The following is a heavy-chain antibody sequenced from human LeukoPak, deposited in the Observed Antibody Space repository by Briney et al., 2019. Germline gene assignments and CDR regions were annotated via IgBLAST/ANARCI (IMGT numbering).Heavy chain of an antibody. CDR3: ARRPYSDTSGRLSDV. J-gene: IGHJ6*02. CDR2: ISYDGSNK. D-gene: IGHD3-22*01. Sequence: GRSLRLSCAASGFTFSSYAMHWVRQAPGKGLEWVAVISYDGSNKYYADSVKGRFTISRDNSKNTLYLQMNSLRAEDTAVYFCARRPYSDTSGRLSDVWGQGTTVTVSS. CDR1: GFTFSSYA. V-gene: IGHV3-30-3*01.